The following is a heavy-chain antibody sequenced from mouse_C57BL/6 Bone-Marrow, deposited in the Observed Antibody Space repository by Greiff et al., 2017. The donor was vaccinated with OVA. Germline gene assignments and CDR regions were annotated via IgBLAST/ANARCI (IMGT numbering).Heavy chain of an antibody. Sequence: EVQLQQSGTVLARPGASVKMSCKTSAYTFTSSWMPWVKQRPGRGLEWIGAIYPGNSDTSYNQKFKGKAKLTAVTSASTAYMELSSLTNEDAAVYYCTSPKDAMDYWGQGTSVTVSS. J-gene: IGHJ4*01. CDR2: IYPGNSDT. CDR3: TSPKDAMDY. CDR1: AYTFTSSW. V-gene: IGHV1-5*01.